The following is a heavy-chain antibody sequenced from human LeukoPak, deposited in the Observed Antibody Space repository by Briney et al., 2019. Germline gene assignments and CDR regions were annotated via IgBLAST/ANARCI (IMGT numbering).Heavy chain of an antibody. V-gene: IGHV1-2*02. CDR1: GYTFTGYY. Sequence: ASVKVSCKASGYTFTGYYMHWVRQAPGQGFEWMRWINPNSGGTNYVQKFQGRVTMTRDTSINTAYMELSSLRSDDTAIYYCARGKVDSWGQGTLVTVSP. CDR3: ARGKVDS. CDR2: INPNSGGT. J-gene: IGHJ4*02.